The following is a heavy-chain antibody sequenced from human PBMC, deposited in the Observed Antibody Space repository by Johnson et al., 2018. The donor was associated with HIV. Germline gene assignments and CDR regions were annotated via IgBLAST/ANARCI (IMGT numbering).Heavy chain of an antibody. V-gene: IGHV3-15*01. CDR1: GFTFNNAW. CDR2: IKSKTDGGTT. CDR3: TTGELWNGYYLHDAFDI. J-gene: IGHJ3*02. Sequence: MQLVESGGGLVQPGRSLRLSCAASGFTFNNAWMSWVRQAPGKGLEWVGRIKSKTDGGTTDYAAPVKGRFPISRDDSKNTLYLQMNSLKTEDTAVYYCTTGELWNGYYLHDAFDIWGQGTMVTVSS. D-gene: IGHD3-3*01.